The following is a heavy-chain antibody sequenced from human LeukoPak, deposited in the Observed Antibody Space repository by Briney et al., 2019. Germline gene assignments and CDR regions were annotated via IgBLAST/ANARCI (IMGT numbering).Heavy chain of an antibody. J-gene: IGHJ4*02. CDR2: ISAYNGNT. Sequence: GASVKVSCKASGGTFSSYSISWVRQAPGQGLQWMGWISAYNGNTNYAQKLQGRVTMTTDTSTSTAYMELRSLRSDDTAVYYCARDTFAPTIVGATPTDHWGQGTLVTVSS. V-gene: IGHV1-18*01. CDR3: ARDTFAPTIVGATPTDH. CDR1: GGTFSSYS. D-gene: IGHD1-26*01.